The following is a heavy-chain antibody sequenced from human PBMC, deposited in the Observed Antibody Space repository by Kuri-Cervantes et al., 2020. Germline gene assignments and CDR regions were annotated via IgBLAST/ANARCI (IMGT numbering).Heavy chain of an antibody. D-gene: IGHD1-7*01. J-gene: IGHJ3*02. Sequence: ASVKVSCKASGYTFTSYDINWVRQATGQGLEWMGWMNPNSGNTGYAQKFQGRVTITRDTSTSTVYMELSSLRSEDTAVYYCARDGGKLELVGVFDIWGQGTMVTVSS. CDR1: GYTFTSYD. CDR2: MNPNSGNT. CDR3: ARDGGKLELVGVFDI. V-gene: IGHV1-8*01.